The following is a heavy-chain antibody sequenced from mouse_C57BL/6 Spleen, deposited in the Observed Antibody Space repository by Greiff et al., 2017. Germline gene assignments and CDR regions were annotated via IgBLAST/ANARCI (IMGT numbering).Heavy chain of an antibody. Sequence: VQLQQSGPELVKPGASVKISCKASGYSFTGYYMNWVKQSPEKSLEWIGEINPSTGGTTYNQKFKAKATLTVDKSSSTAYMQLNSLTSEDSAVYYCARSNYWYFDVWGTGTTVTVSS. CDR2: INPSTGGT. CDR3: ARSNYWYFDV. V-gene: IGHV1-42*01. J-gene: IGHJ1*03. D-gene: IGHD2-5*01. CDR1: GYSFTGYY.